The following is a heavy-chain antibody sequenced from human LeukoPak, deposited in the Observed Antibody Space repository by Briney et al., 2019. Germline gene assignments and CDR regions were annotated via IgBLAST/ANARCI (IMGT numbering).Heavy chain of an antibody. Sequence: SETLSLTCTVPGGSISSYYWSWIRKPPGKGLEWIGYIYYSGSTNYNPSLKSRVTISVDTSKNQFSLKLSPVTAADTAIYYCARDIRVVGATHYFDYWGQGSLVTVPS. J-gene: IGHJ4*02. V-gene: IGHV4-59*01. CDR1: GGSISSYY. D-gene: IGHD1-26*01. CDR3: ARDIRVVGATHYFDY. CDR2: IYYSGST.